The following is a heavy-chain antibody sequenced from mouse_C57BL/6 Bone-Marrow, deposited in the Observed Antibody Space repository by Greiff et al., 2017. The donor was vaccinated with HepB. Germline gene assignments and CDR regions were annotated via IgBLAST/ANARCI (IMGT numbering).Heavy chain of an antibody. CDR3: ARPLYYYGNAMDY. CDR2: INPDSSTI. V-gene: IGHV4-1*01. CDR1: GVDFSRYW. D-gene: IGHD1-1*01. J-gene: IGHJ4*01. Sequence: TASGVDFSRYWMSWVRRAPGKGLEWIGEINPDSSTINYAPSLKDKFIISRDNAKNTLYLQMRKVRSEDTALYYCARPLYYYGNAMDYWGQGTSVTVSS.